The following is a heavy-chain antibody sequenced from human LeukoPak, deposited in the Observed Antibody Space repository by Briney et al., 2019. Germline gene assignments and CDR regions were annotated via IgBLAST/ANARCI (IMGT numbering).Heavy chain of an antibody. J-gene: IGHJ1*01. CDR3: AKEEPYSSGWQD. D-gene: IGHD6-19*01. CDR1: GFTFSSYA. CDR2: ISCRGGST. Sequence: QPWRSLRLSCTASGFTFSSYAMSWVREAPGKGLEWVSAISCRGGSTYYPHSEKGRFTISRDNSKNTLYLPMNSLRAEDTAVYYCAKEEPYSSGWQDWGQGTLVTVSS. V-gene: IGHV3-23*01.